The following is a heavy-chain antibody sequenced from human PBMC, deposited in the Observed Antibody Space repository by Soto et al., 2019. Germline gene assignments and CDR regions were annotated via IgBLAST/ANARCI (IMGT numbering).Heavy chain of an antibody. CDR2: IYSKEGKI. D-gene: IGHD5-12*01. Sequence: QVQLVQSGAEVQKPGASVKVSCKASGYIFNNYGISWVRQAPGQGLEWMGWIYSKEGKINFAQKFQGRVTLTTDTSTSTAYIELRSLRFDDSAVYFCARDIAYDSDYWGQGTLVTVSS. CDR3: ARDIAYDSDY. CDR1: GYIFNNYG. J-gene: IGHJ4*02. V-gene: IGHV1-18*01.